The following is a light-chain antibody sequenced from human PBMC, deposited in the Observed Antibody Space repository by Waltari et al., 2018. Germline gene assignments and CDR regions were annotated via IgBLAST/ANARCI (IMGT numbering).Light chain of an antibody. CDR3: QSYDSSLTGRPWV. CDR2: ANR. J-gene: IGLJ3*02. Sequence: QSVLTQPPSVSGAPGQRVTISCTGSSSNIGAGYDVHWYQQLPGTAPKLLIYANRKRPSGVPDGFSGSKSGTSASLAITGLQPEDEADYYCQSYDSSLTGRPWVFGGGTKLTVL. V-gene: IGLV1-40*01. CDR1: SSNIGAGYD.